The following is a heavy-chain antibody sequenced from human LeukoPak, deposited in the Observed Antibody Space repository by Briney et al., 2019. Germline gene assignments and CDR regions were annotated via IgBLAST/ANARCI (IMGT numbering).Heavy chain of an antibody. J-gene: IGHJ4*02. CDR1: GFTFSSYS. CDR2: ISSSSSYT. CDR3: ARRSRDGYGYYFDY. D-gene: IGHD5-24*01. Sequence: GGSLRLSCAASGFTFSSYSMNWVRQAPGKGLEWVSYISSSSSYTNYADSVKGRFTISRDNAKNSLYLQMNSLRAEDTAVYYCARRSRDGYGYYFDYWGQGTLVTVSS. V-gene: IGHV3-21*01.